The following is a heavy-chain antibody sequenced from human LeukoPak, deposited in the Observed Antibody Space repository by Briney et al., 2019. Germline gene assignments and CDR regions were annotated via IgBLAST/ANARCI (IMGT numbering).Heavy chain of an antibody. Sequence: PGGSLRLSCAASGFTVSSNYMNWVRQAPGKGLEWVSVIYSGGSTYYADSVKGRFTISRDNSKNTLYLQMNSLRAEDTAVYYCAKGDGYGGNSDAFDIWGQGTMVTVSS. CDR2: IYSGGST. D-gene: IGHD4-23*01. CDR1: GFTVSSNY. J-gene: IGHJ3*02. CDR3: AKGDGYGGNSDAFDI. V-gene: IGHV3-53*01.